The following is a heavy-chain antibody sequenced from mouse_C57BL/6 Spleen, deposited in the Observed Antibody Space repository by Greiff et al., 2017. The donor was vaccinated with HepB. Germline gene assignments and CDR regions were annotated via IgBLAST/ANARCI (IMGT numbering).Heavy chain of an antibody. V-gene: IGHV1-55*01. J-gene: IGHJ1*03. CDR3: ARGYYGSSYGSFDV. D-gene: IGHD1-1*01. Sequence: QVQLQQPGAELVKPGASVKMSCKASGYTFTSYWITWVKQGPGQGLEWIGDIYPGSGSTNYNEKFKSKATLTVDTSSSTAYMQLSSLTSEDSAVYYCARGYYGSSYGSFDVWGTGTTVTVSS. CDR2: IYPGSGST. CDR1: GYTFTSYW.